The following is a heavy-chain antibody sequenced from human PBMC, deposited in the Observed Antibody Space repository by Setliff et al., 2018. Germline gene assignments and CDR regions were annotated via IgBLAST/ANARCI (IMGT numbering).Heavy chain of an antibody. CDR3: AKRGDSSSWLEY. D-gene: IGHD6-13*01. Sequence: GGSLRLSCAASGFTFSSYGMHWVRQAPGKGLEWVACILYDGSNKYYADSVKGRFTISRDDSKKTLYLQMNSLRAEDTAVYYCAKRGDSSSWLEYWGQGTLVTVSS. J-gene: IGHJ4*02. V-gene: IGHV3-30*02. CDR1: GFTFSSYG. CDR2: ILYDGSNK.